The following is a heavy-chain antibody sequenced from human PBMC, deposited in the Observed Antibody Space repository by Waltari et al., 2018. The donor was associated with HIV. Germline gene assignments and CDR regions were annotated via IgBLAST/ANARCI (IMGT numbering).Heavy chain of an antibody. CDR3: ARDSGPYYYDSSGYASFDY. CDR1: GFTLSGYS. Sequence: EVQLVESGGGLVKPGGSLRLSCAASGFTLSGYSLNWVRQAPGKGLEWVSSISSSSSYIYYADSVKGRFTISRDNAKNSLYLQMNSLRAEDTAVYYCARDSGPYYYDSSGYASFDYWGQGTLVTVSS. D-gene: IGHD3-22*01. J-gene: IGHJ4*02. V-gene: IGHV3-21*01. CDR2: ISSSSSYI.